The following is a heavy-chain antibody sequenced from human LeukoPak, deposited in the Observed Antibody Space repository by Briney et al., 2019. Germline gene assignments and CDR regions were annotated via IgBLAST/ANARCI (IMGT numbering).Heavy chain of an antibody. D-gene: IGHD3-10*01. Sequence: SDTLSLTCAVSGGSFSGYYCSWIRQPPGQGLEWIGEINHSGSTNYNPSLKSRGTTSIATSTNNFSLKLSSVTASDTAVFYFSCCSLRKLGSWGQGTVV. J-gene: IGHJ4*02. CDR3: SCCSLRKLGS. CDR2: INHSGST. V-gene: IGHV4-34*01. CDR1: GGSFSGYY.